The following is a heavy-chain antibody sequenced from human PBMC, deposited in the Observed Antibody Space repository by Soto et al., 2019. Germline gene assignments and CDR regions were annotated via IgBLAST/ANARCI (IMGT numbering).Heavy chain of an antibody. CDR1: GGSFSGYY. D-gene: IGHD3-16*01. J-gene: IGHJ4*02. V-gene: IGHV4-34*01. CDR3: ARGPYGVDC. CDR2: INHSGST. Sequence: QVQLQQWGAGLLKPSETLSLTCGVYGGSFSGYYWSWIRQPPGKGLEWIGEINHSGSTNYNPSLKSRVTISVDTSQNQFSLKLNSGSAADTAVYYCARGPYGVDCWGQGTLVTVSS.